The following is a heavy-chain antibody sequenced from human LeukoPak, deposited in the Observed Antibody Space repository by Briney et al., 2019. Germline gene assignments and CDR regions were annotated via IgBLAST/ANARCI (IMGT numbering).Heavy chain of an antibody. CDR3: ARVLMVYAPDAFDI. V-gene: IGHV5-51*01. J-gene: IGHJ3*02. D-gene: IGHD2-8*01. CDR2: IYPGDSDT. CDR1: GYSFTSYL. Sequence: GSLTISCTGSGYSFTSYLIGWVRQMPGKGLELMGIIYPGDSDTRYSPSFQGQVTISADKSISTAYLQWSSLKASDTAMYYCARVLMVYAPDAFDIWGQGTMVTVSS.